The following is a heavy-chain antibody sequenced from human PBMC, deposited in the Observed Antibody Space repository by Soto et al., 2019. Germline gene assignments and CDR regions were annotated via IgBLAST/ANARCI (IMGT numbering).Heavy chain of an antibody. D-gene: IGHD5-12*01. CDR3: ARIGKKDIVATSWYFDL. CDR1: GFTFSSYD. J-gene: IGHJ2*01. V-gene: IGHV3-13*01. CDR2: IGTAGDT. Sequence: EVQLVESGGGLVQPGGSLRLSCAASGFTFSSYDMHWVRQATGKGLEWVSAIGTAGDTYYPGSVKGRFTISRENAKNSLYLQMNSLRAEDTAVYYCARIGKKDIVATSWYFDLWGRGTLVTVSS.